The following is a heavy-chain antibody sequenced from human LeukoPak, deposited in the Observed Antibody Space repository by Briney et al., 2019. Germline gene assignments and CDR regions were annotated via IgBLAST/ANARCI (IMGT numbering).Heavy chain of an antibody. CDR3: ARGDGEYTYGYYFDS. J-gene: IGHJ4*02. Sequence: PSETLSLTRTVSGGSISTSYWGWIRQPPGKGLEYIGFIYYTGSVNYNASLESRVTISLDTSKNQFSLRLSAVTAADTAMYYCARGDGEYTYGYYFDSWGQGTLVTVSS. CDR1: GGSISTSY. CDR2: IYYTGSV. V-gene: IGHV4-59*01. D-gene: IGHD5-18*01.